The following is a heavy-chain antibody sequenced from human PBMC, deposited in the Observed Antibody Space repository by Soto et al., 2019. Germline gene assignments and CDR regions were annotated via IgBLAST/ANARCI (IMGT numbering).Heavy chain of an antibody. CDR1: WLSLSTSGAG. Sequence: SGPTLVNPTHTLTLTCTFSWLSLSTSGAGVDWTRQPPGKALEWLALIYWDDDKRYSPSLKSRLTITKDTSKNQVVLTMTNMDPVDTATYYCAHRRNWIDPWGQGTLVTVSS. V-gene: IGHV2-5*02. CDR2: IYWDDDK. J-gene: IGHJ5*02. CDR3: AHRRNWIDP.